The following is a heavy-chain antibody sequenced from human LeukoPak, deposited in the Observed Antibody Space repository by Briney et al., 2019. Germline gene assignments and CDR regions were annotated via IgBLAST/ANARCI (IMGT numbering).Heavy chain of an antibody. J-gene: IGHJ6*03. CDR3: ARAGSVYCSGGSCYLYYYYYMDV. D-gene: IGHD2-15*01. CDR1: GFTFSSYE. Sequence: GSLRLSCAASGFTFSSYEMNWVRQAPGKGLEWGAYISSSSSTIYYADSVKGRFTISRDNAKNSLYLQMNSLRAEDTAVYYCARAGSVYCSGGSCYLYYYYYMDVWGKGTTVTVSS. V-gene: IGHV3-48*01. CDR2: ISSSSSTI.